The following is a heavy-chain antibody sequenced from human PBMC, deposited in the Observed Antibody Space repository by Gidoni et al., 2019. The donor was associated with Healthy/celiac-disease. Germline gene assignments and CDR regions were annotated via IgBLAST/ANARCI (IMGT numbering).Heavy chain of an antibody. D-gene: IGHD4-17*01. CDR1: GFTVSSNY. CDR3: ARDSGTDYGDYAGWYFDL. CDR2: IYSGGST. V-gene: IGHV3-53*02. Sequence: EVQLVETGGGLIQPGGSLRLSCAASGFTVSSNYMSWVRQAPGKGLEWVSVIYSGGSTYYADSVKGRFTISRDNSKNTLYLQMNSLRAEDTAVYYCARDSGTDYGDYAGWYFDLWGRGTLVTVSS. J-gene: IGHJ2*01.